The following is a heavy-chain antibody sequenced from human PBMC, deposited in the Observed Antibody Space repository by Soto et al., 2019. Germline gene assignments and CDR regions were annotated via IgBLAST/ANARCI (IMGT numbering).Heavy chain of an antibody. CDR3: ARDRYCSSTSCHQEYYYYYGMDV. Sequence: ASVKVSCKASGYTFTSYGISWVRQAPGQGLEWMGWISAYNGNTNYAQKLQGRVTMTTDTSTSTAYMELRSLRSDDTAVYYCARDRYCSSTSCHQEYYYYYGMDVWGQGTTVTAP. CDR1: GYTFTSYG. J-gene: IGHJ6*02. V-gene: IGHV1-18*04. CDR2: ISAYNGNT. D-gene: IGHD2-2*01.